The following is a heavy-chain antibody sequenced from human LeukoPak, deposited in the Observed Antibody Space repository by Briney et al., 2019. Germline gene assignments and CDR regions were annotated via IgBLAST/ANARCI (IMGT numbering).Heavy chain of an antibody. D-gene: IGHD3-10*01. V-gene: IGHV3-30*02. CDR2: IRYGGSNK. CDR1: GFTFSSYG. Sequence: GGSLRLSCAASGFTFSSYGMHWVRQAPGKGLEWVAFIRYGGSNKYYADSVKGRFTISRDNSKNTLYLQMNSLRAEDTAVYYCAKDSGPYYYGSGDAFDIWGQGTMVTVSS. J-gene: IGHJ3*02. CDR3: AKDSGPYYYGSGDAFDI.